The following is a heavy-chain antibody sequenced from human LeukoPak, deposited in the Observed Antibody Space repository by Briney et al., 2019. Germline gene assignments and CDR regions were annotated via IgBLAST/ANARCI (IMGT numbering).Heavy chain of an antibody. CDR3: ARDLDYYDSSGYSLGGFDP. CDR2: ISGSGYST. J-gene: IGHJ5*02. V-gene: IGHV3-23*01. CDR1: GFTFSSYA. D-gene: IGHD3-22*01. Sequence: GGSLRLSCAASGFTFSSYAMSWVRQAPGKGLEWVSGISGSGYSTYYADSVKGRFTISRDNSKNTLYLQMNSLRAEDTAVYYCARDLDYYDSSGYSLGGFDPWGQGTLVTVSS.